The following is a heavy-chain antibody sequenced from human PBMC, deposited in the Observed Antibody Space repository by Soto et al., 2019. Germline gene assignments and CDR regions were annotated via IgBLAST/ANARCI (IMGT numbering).Heavy chain of an antibody. CDR2: ISGSADST. Sequence: EVQLLESGGGFIHPGGSLRLSCAASGFSFSSFAMNWVRQAPGKGLEWVSIISGSADSTFYADSVKGRFTISRDNSQRPLYLQINSLRAEDTAVYYCAKTRGAMIYAISVYGMDVWGQGTTVTVSS. CDR1: GFSFSSFA. D-gene: IGHD2-8*01. CDR3: AKTRGAMIYAISVYGMDV. V-gene: IGHV3-23*01. J-gene: IGHJ6*02.